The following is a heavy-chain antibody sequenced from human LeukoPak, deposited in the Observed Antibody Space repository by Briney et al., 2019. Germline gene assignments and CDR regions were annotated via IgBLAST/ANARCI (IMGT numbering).Heavy chain of an antibody. CDR2: IYPGDSDT. V-gene: IGHV5-51*01. CDR3: ARHPHYCSSTSCYTYYSSTDV. J-gene: IGHJ6*03. D-gene: IGHD2-2*02. CDR1: GYSFTSYW. Sequence: GASLQISCEGSGYSFTSYWIGWVRQLPGKGLEWMGIIYPGDSDTRYSPSFQGQVTISADKAISTAYLQWSSLKAADTAIYHCARHPHYCSSTSCYTYYSSTDVWAKGPRSPSP.